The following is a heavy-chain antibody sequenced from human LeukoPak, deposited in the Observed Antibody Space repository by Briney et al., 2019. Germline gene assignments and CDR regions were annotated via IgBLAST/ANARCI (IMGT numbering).Heavy chain of an antibody. Sequence: PSETLSPTCTVSGGSISSYYWSWIRQPPGKGLEWIGYIYYSGSTNYNPSLKSRVTISVDTSKNQFSLKLSSVTAADTAVYYCARGQRNYYDSSGYWLLNWGQGTLVTVSS. J-gene: IGHJ4*02. CDR3: ARGQRNYYDSSGYWLLN. CDR1: GGSISSYY. D-gene: IGHD3-22*01. V-gene: IGHV4-59*01. CDR2: IYYSGST.